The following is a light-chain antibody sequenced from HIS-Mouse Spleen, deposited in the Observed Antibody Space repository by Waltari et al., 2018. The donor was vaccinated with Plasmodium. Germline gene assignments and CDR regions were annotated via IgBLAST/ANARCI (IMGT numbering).Light chain of an antibody. CDR2: GAS. V-gene: IGKV3-20*01. J-gene: IGKJ5*01. CDR1: QSFSSRD. CDR3: QQYGSSPIT. Sequence: EIVLTQSPGTLSLSPGERATLSCRASQSFSSRDLAWYQQKPGQAPRLLILGASSRATGIPDRFSGSGSGTDFTLTISRLEPEDFAVYYCQQYGSSPITFGQGTRLEIK.